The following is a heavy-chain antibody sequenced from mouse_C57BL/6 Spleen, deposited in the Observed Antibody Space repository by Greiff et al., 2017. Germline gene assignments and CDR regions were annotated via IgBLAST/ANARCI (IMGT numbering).Heavy chain of an antibody. D-gene: IGHD2-4*01. CDR1: GYSITSGYY. CDR2: ISYDGSN. CDR3: ARSYDYVPYWYFDV. Sequence: VQLQQSGPGLVKPSQSLSLTCSVTGYSITSGYYWNWIRQFPGNKLEWMGYISYDGSNNYNPSLKNRISITRDTSKNQFFLKLNSVTTEDTATYYCARSYDYVPYWYFDVWGTGTTVTVSS. J-gene: IGHJ1*03. V-gene: IGHV3-6*01.